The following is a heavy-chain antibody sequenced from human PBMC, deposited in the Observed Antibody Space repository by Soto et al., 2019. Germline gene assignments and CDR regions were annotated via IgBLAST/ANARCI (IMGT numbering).Heavy chain of an antibody. CDR3: ARIDSDGYQIGGIGY. V-gene: IGHV1-69*12. CDR1: GGTFSSYA. J-gene: IGHJ4*02. Sequence: QVQLVQSGAEVKKPGSSVKVSCKASGGTFSSYAISWVRQAPGQGLEWMGGIIPIFGTANYAQKFQGRVTIXADXSXXTAYMELSSLRSEDTAVYYCARIDSDGYQIGGIGYWGQGTLVTVSS. D-gene: IGHD2-21*01. CDR2: IIPIFGTA.